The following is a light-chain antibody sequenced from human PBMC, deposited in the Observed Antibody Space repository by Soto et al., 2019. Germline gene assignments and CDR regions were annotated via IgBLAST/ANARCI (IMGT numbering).Light chain of an antibody. CDR2: EAS. Sequence: DIRMTQSPSSLSASVGDRVTIACRASQSIDTHLNWYQQHPGKAPNALIYEASNLQSGVPSRFSGSGSGTDFTLTISGLQPDDSATYYCQQTYSPTATFGQGTKVEIK. J-gene: IGKJ1*01. CDR3: QQTYSPTAT. CDR1: QSIDTH. V-gene: IGKV1-39*01.